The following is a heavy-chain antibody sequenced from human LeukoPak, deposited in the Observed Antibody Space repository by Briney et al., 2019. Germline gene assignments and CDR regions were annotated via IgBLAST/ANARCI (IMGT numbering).Heavy chain of an antibody. Sequence: ASVKVSCKASGYTFTGYYMHWVRQAPGQGLEWMGWINPNSGGTNYAEIFQGRVTLTRDTSISTAFMDLSRVTSDDTAVYYCARGYLRGKFDYWGQGALVTVSP. J-gene: IGHJ4*02. CDR3: ARGYLRGKFDY. V-gene: IGHV1-2*02. CDR2: INPNSGGT. D-gene: IGHD3-10*02. CDR1: GYTFTGYY.